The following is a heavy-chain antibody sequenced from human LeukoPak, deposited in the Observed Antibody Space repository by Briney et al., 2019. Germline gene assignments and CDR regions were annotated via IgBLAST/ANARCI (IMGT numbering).Heavy chain of an antibody. CDR2: ISHSGGST. V-gene: IGHV3-23*01. Sequence: PGGSLRLSCAASGFTVSGNYMSWVRQAPGKGLDWVSGISHSGGSTHYADSVKGRFTISRDNSKNTLYLQMNNLRAEDTAVYYCAKDRGYSYGYDYYGMDVWGQGTTVTVSS. CDR3: AKDRGYSYGYDYYGMDV. J-gene: IGHJ6*02. CDR1: GFTVSGNY. D-gene: IGHD5-18*01.